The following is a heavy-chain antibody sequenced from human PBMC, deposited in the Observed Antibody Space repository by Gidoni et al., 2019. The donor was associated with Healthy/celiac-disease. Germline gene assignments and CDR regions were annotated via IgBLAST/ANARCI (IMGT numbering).Heavy chain of an antibody. Sequence: EVQLLESGGGLVQPGGSLRLSCAASGFTFISYAMSWVRQAPGKGRECVSAISGSGGSKYSADSVKGRLTISRDNSKNTLYLQMNSLRAEDTAVYYCATEYSGYDSEFDYWGRGTLVTVSS. CDR1: GFTFISYA. D-gene: IGHD5-12*01. CDR3: ATEYSGYDSEFDY. J-gene: IGHJ4*02. V-gene: IGHV3-23*01. CDR2: ISGSGGSK.